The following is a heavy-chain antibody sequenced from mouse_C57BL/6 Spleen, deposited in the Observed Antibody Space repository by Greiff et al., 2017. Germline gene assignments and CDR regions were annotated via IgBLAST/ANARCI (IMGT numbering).Heavy chain of an antibody. CDR1: GFTFTDYY. CDR3: ARSSIPGYFDY. CDR2: IRNKANGYTT. J-gene: IGHJ2*01. V-gene: IGHV7-3*01. Sequence: EVKLVESGGGLVQPGGSLSLSCAASGFTFTDYYMSWVRQPPGKALEWLGFIRNKANGYTTEYSASVKGRFTISRDNSQSILYLQMNALRAEDSATYYCARSSIPGYFDYWGQGTTLTVSS.